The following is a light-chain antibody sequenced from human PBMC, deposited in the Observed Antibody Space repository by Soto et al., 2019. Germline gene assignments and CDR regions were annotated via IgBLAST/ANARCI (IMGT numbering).Light chain of an antibody. CDR1: NTNVGAYNY. J-gene: IGLJ2*01. CDR3: CSFAGIATPVT. Sequence: QSVLTQPRSVSGSPGQSVTISCTGNNTNVGAYNYVSWYQQLPGKAPKLIIYDVSTRPSGVPDRFSGAKSANTASLTISGLRPADEADYYCCSFAGIATPVTFGGGTKVTVL. V-gene: IGLV2-11*01. CDR2: DVS.